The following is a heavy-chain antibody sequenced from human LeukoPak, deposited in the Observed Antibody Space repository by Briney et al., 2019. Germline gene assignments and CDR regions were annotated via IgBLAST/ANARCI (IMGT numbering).Heavy chain of an antibody. D-gene: IGHD1-26*01. V-gene: IGHV3-11*01. J-gene: IGHJ4*02. CDR3: ARNEGSI. CDR2: ISNRGSLK. Sequence: KGLEWVSYISNRGSLKYYADSVKGRFTISRDNAKNSLYLQMDSLRAEETAVYYCARNEGSIWGQGTLVTVSS.